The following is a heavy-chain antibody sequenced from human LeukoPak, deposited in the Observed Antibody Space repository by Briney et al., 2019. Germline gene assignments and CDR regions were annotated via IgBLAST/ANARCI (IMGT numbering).Heavy chain of an antibody. Sequence: PGGSLRLSCVASGFIVSSNYMSWVRQAPGKGLEWVSVIFSSGSTYYAGSVKGRFTISRDNSKNTLYLQMNSLRAEDTAVYFCAREGYTNGWYRNWGQGTLVTVSS. CDR1: GFIVSSNY. V-gene: IGHV3-53*01. D-gene: IGHD6-19*01. CDR2: IFSSGST. J-gene: IGHJ4*02. CDR3: AREGYTNGWYRN.